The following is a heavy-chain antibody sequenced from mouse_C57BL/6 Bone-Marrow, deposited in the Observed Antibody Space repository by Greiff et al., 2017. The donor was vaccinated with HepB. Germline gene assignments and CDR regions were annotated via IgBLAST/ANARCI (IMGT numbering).Heavy chain of an antibody. V-gene: IGHV1-81*01. CDR1: GYTFTSYG. CDR2: IYPRSGNT. D-gene: IGHD1-1*01. Sequence: VQLQQSGAELARPGASVKLSCKASGYTFTSYGISWVKQRTGQGLEWIGEIYPRSGNTYYNEKFKGQATLTADKSSSTAYMELCSLTSEDSAVYFCARKHGSSLFDYWGQGTTLTVSS. CDR3: ARKHGSSLFDY. J-gene: IGHJ2*01.